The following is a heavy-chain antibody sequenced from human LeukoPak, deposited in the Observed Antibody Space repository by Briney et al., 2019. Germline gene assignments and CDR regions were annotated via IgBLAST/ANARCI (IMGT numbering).Heavy chain of an antibody. CDR1: GFTFSSYG. V-gene: IGHV3-48*04. D-gene: IGHD5-12*01. J-gene: IGHJ4*02. CDR2: TSSYGTTK. Sequence: GGSLRLSCAASGFTFSSYGMHWIRQAPGKGLEWVSYTSSYGTTKHYADSVKGRFTISRDNAKNSLYLQMNSLRAEDTAVYYCARDHRYSGSDYWGQGTLVTVSS. CDR3: ARDHRYSGSDY.